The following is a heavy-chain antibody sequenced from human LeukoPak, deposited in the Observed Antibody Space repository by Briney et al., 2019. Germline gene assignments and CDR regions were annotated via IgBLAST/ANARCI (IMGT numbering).Heavy chain of an antibody. CDR2: VRNDGSNE. V-gene: IGHV3-30*02. CDR3: AKESDSGYHSEGPRN. D-gene: IGHD5-12*01. CDR1: GFVLSDYG. Sequence: GGSLRLSCAASGFVLSDYGMHWVRQAPGKGLEWVAFVRNDGSNEYYVGSVKGRFTISRDKSKNTLYLQMNSLRVEVTAVYSCAKESDSGYHSEGPRNWGLGTLVTVSS. J-gene: IGHJ4*02.